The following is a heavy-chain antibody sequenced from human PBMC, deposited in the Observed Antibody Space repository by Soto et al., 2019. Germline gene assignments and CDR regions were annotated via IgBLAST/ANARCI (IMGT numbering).Heavy chain of an antibody. J-gene: IGHJ1*01. Sequence: QVQLQESGPGLVKPSQTLSLTCTVSGGSISSGDYYWSWIRQPPGKGLEWIGYIYYSGSTYYNPSLKSRVTLSLDTSKNQSSLKLSSVTAADTAVYYCARAGGDDSSEGVFQHWGQGTLVTVSS. CDR1: GGSISSGDYY. CDR2: IYYSGST. D-gene: IGHD3-22*01. CDR3: ARAGGDDSSEGVFQH. V-gene: IGHV4-30-4*01.